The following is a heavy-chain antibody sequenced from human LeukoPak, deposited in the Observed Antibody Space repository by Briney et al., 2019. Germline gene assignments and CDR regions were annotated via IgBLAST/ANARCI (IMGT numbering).Heavy chain of an antibody. Sequence: PSETLSLTCTVSGYSVTTLANWGWIRQSPGKGLEWAASIYHGGSTYYNPSLRGRVTISMDTSKNQISLRLTSVTAADTAVYYCAREKALIDHYDFTGYDWEYWGQGSLVIVSS. CDR1: GYSVTTLAN. CDR2: IYHGGST. D-gene: IGHD3-22*01. CDR3: AREKALIDHYDFTGYDWEY. J-gene: IGHJ4*02. V-gene: IGHV4-38-2*02.